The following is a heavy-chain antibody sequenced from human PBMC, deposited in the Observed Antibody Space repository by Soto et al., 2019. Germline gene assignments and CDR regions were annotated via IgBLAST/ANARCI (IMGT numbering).Heavy chain of an antibody. Sequence: EVQLLESGGGLVQPGGSLRLSCAASGFTFSSYAMSWVRQAPGKGLEWVSAISGSGGSTYYADSVKGRFTISRDNSKNTLYLQMNSLRAEETAVYYCAKDRYYDILTGYYNEWDWFDPWGQGTLVTVSS. CDR1: GFTFSSYA. J-gene: IGHJ5*02. V-gene: IGHV3-23*01. CDR3: AKDRYYDILTGYYNEWDWFDP. D-gene: IGHD3-9*01. CDR2: ISGSGGST.